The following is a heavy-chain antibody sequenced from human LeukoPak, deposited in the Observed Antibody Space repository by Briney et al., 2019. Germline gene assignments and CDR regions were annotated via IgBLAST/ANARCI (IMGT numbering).Heavy chain of an antibody. CDR1: GGSISSYY. Sequence: SGTLSLTCTVSGGSISSYYWSWIRQPAGKGLEWIGRIYTSGSTNYNPSLKSRVTISVDTSKNQFSLKLRSVTAADTAVYYCARLYGNYQNYFDYWGQGTLVTVSS. V-gene: IGHV4-4*07. J-gene: IGHJ4*02. CDR2: IYTSGST. D-gene: IGHD1-7*01. CDR3: ARLYGNYQNYFDY.